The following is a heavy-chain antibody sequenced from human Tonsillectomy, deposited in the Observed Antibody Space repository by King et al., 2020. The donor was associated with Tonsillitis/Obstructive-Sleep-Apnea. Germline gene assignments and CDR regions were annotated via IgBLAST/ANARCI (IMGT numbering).Heavy chain of an antibody. V-gene: IGHV3-23*01. D-gene: IGHD3-10*01. CDR1: GFTFSSYA. CDR3: AKDPLSESLLLRFGESGDAFDI. CDR2: ISGSGGST. J-gene: IGHJ3*02. Sequence: VQLLESGGGLVQPGGSLRLSCAASGFTFSSYAMSWVRQAPGKGLEWVSAISGSGGSTYYADSVKGRFTISRDNSKNTLYLQMNSLRAEDTAVYYCAKDPLSESLLLRFGESGDAFDIWGQGTMVTVSS.